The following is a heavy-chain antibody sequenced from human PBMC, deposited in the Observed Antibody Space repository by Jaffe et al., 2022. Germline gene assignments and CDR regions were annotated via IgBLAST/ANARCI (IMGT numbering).Heavy chain of an antibody. Sequence: EVQLVESGGGLVQPGGSLRLSCAASGFTFSSYWMSWVRQAPGKGLEWVANIKQDGSEKYYVDSVKGRFTISRDNAKNSLYLQMNSLRAEDTAVYYCARTLYCSGGSCYGGNYFDYWGQGTLVTVSS. CDR1: GFTFSSYW. D-gene: IGHD2-15*01. CDR2: IKQDGSEK. J-gene: IGHJ4*02. V-gene: IGHV3-7*01. CDR3: ARTLYCSGGSCYGGNYFDY.